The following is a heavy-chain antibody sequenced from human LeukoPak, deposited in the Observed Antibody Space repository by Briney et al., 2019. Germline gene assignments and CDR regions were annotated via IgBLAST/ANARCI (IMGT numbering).Heavy chain of an antibody. CDR3: AHGLVVVPALPFDP. J-gene: IGHJ5*02. CDR1: GFSLSTSGVG. V-gene: IGHV2-5*01. D-gene: IGHD2-2*01. CDR2: IYWNEDK. Sequence: SGPTLVNPTQTLTLTCTFSGFSLSTSGVGVGWIRQPPGKALEWFAVIYWNEDKRYSPSLKSRLTITKDTSKNQVVLTMTNMDPVDTATYYCAHGLVVVPALPFDPWGQGTLVTVSS.